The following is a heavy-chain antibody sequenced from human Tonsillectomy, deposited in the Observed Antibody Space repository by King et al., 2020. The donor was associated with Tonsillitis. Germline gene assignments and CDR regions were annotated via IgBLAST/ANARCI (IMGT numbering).Heavy chain of an antibody. Sequence: VQLQESGPGLVKPSETLSLTCTVSDGSISSDYWSWIRQPQGKGLEWIGYFYYSGNTNYNPSLKSRVTISVDTSKNQFSLKLSSVTAADTAVYYCARGPGPIHFYYGMDVWAQGTTVTVSS. J-gene: IGHJ6*02. CDR3: ARGPGPIHFYYGMDV. V-gene: IGHV4-59*01. CDR2: FYYSGNT. CDR1: DGSISSDY.